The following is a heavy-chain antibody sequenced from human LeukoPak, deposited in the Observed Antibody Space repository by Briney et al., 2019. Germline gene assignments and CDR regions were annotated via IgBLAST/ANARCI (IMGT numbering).Heavy chain of an antibody. Sequence: GGSLRLSCAASGFIFSNYWMSWVRQAPGKGLEWVANIKHDGGVKYYVDSLKGRFTISRDNAKNSVYLQMNSLRAEDTAVYYCARIGHSSSSIDYWGQGTLVTVSS. CDR3: ARIGHSSSSIDY. D-gene: IGHD6-6*01. CDR2: IKHDGGVK. V-gene: IGHV3-7*01. J-gene: IGHJ4*02. CDR1: GFIFSNYW.